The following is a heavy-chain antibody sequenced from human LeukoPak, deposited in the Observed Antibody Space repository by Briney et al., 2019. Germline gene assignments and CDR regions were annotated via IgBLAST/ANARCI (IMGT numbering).Heavy chain of an antibody. J-gene: IGHJ4*02. CDR1: GFTFSSYG. D-gene: IGHD3-3*01. Sequence: GGSLRLSCAASGFTFSSYGMHWVREAPGKGLEWVAVISYDGSNKYYADSVKGRFTISRDNSKNTLYLQMNSLRAEDTAVYYCAKDPTIRFLEWLLSGNYFDYWGQGTLVTVSS. CDR3: AKDPTIRFLEWLLSGNYFDY. V-gene: IGHV3-30*18. CDR2: ISYDGSNK.